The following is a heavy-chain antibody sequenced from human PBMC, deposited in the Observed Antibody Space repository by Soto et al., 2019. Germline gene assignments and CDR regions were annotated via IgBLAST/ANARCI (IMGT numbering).Heavy chain of an antibody. CDR1: GFSFSDHS. CDR3: ARLPKGSLVTA. J-gene: IGHJ4*02. D-gene: IGHD2-21*02. V-gene: IGHV3-48*02. CDR2: ISSSGDNI. Sequence: VQLVESGGGLVYPGGSLTLSCAGSGFSFSDHSMNWVRRAPGQGLKWVSYISSSGDNIHYADSVKGRFTVSRDNAKNTLLLRMNSLRDDDTAMYYCARLPKGSLVTAWGQGTLVTVSS.